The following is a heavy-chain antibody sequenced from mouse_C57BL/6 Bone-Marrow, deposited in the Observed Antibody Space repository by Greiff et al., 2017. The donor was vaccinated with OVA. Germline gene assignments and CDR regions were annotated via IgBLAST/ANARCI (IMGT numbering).Heavy chain of an antibody. CDR3: ARDWVYWYFDV. CDR1: GYAFTNYL. D-gene: IGHD4-1*01. J-gene: IGHJ1*03. Sequence: VQLQQSGAELVRPGTSVKVSCKASGYAFTNYLIEWVKQRPGQGLEWIGVINPGSGGTNYNEKFKGKATLTADKSSSTAYMQRSSLTSEDSAVYFCARDWVYWYFDVWGTGTTVTVSS. V-gene: IGHV1-54*01. CDR2: INPGSGGT.